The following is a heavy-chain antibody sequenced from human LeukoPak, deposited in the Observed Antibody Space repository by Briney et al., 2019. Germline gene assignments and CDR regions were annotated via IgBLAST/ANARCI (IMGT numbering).Heavy chain of an antibody. CDR1: GGSFSGYY. CDR2: INHSGST. Sequence: SETLSLTCAVYGGSFSGYYWSWIRQPPGKGLEWIGEINHSGSTNYNPSLKSRVTISVDTSKNQFSLKLSSVTAADTAVYYCARDYYGSGSSVIDYWGQGTLVTVSS. CDR3: ARDYYGSGSSVIDY. D-gene: IGHD3-10*01. V-gene: IGHV4-34*01. J-gene: IGHJ4*02.